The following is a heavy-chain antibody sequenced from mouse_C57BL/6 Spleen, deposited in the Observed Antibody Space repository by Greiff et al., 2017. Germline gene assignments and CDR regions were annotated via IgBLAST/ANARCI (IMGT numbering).Heavy chain of an antibody. J-gene: IGHJ4*01. Sequence: DVKLQESGGGLVQPKGSLKLSCAASGFSFNTYAMNWVRQAPGKGLEWVARIRSKSNNYATYYADSVKDRFTISRDDSESMLYLQMNNLKTEDTAMYYCVRRSNHAMDYWGQGTSVTVSS. CDR2: IRSKSNNYAT. D-gene: IGHD2-5*01. V-gene: IGHV10-1*01. CDR3: VRRSNHAMDY. CDR1: GFSFNTYA.